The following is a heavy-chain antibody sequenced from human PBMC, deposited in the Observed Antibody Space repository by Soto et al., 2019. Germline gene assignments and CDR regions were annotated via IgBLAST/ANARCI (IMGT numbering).Heavy chain of an antibody. V-gene: IGHV1-2*02. CDR3: TKDLTRQLAYWLDP. CDR2: INAHSGGT. CDR1: GFSFTGYY. J-gene: IGHJ5*02. Sequence: ASVKVSCKASGFSFTGYYIHWLRQAPGQGLEWMGWINAHSGGTEYAQKFQGRVTLTRDTSIATAYLTLTSLTSDDTALYYCTKDLTRQLAYWLDPWGQGTQVTVSS. D-gene: IGHD6-6*01.